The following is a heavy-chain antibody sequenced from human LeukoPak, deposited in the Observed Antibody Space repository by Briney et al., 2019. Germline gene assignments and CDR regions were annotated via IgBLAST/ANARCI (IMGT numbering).Heavy chain of an antibody. Sequence: GGSLRLSCAASGFTFSSYWMHWVRQAPGKGLVWVSRINSDGSSTSYADSVKGRFTISRDNAKNTLYLQMNSLRAEDTAVYYCASLGYNSGWYYSYYSDYWGQGTLVTVSS. CDR2: INSDGSST. CDR3: ASLGYNSGWYYSYYSDY. V-gene: IGHV3-74*01. CDR1: GFTFSSYW. J-gene: IGHJ4*02. D-gene: IGHD6-19*01.